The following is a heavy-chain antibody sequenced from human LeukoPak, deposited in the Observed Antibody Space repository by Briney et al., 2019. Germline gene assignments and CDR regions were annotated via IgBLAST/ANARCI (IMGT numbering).Heavy chain of an antibody. CDR1: GFTFNTYA. J-gene: IGHJ4*02. CDR3: AKDRGKVYYDSSGYYS. V-gene: IGHV3-23*01. D-gene: IGHD3-22*01. CDR2: ISGSGGST. Sequence: GGSLRLSCAASGFTFNTYAMNWVRQAPGKGLEWVSAISGSGGSTYYADSVKGRFTISRDNSKNTLYLQMNSLRAEDTAVYYCAKDRGKVYYDSSGYYSWGQGTLVTVSS.